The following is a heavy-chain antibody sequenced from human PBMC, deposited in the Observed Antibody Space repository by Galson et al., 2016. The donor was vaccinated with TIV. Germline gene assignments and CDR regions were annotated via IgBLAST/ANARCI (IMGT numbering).Heavy chain of an antibody. CDR1: GFTFSNAW. CDR2: LKSETAGGTT. D-gene: IGHD2/OR15-2a*01. Sequence: SLRLSCAVSGFTFSNAWMTWVRQAPGKGLEWVGRLKSETAGGTTDYAATVQGSFTISRADSTNTLFVHIYSPKAADTAVYYCTTGELYVAPNSWGQGTLVTVSS. CDR3: TTGELYVAPNS. V-gene: IGHV3-15*01. J-gene: IGHJ4*02.